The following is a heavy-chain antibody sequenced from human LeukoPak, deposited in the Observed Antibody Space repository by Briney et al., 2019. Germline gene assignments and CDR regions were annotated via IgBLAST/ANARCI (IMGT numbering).Heavy chain of an antibody. CDR1: GFTFSSYG. D-gene: IGHD3-9*01. J-gene: IGHJ5*02. Sequence: GGSLRLSCAASGFTFSSYGMHWVRQAPGKGLEWVAVISYDGSNKYYADSVKGRFTISRDNSKNTLYLQMNSLRTEDTAVYYCAKSAYYDILTGYFDPWGQGTLVTVSS. CDR2: ISYDGSNK. V-gene: IGHV3-30*18. CDR3: AKSAYYDILTGYFDP.